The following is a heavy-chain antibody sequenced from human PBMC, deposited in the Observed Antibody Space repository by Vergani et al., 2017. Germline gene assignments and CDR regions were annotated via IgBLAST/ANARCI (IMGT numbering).Heavy chain of an antibody. J-gene: IGHJ3*02. CDR3: ARAGPNYYDSSGYYPNDAFDI. CDR1: GFTFSDHY. CDR2: TRNKANSYTT. V-gene: IGHV3-72*01. D-gene: IGHD3-22*01. Sequence: EVQLVESGGGLVQPGGSLRLSCAASGFTFSDHYMDWVRQAPGKGLEWVGRTRNKANSYTTEYAASVKGRFTISRDDSKNSLYLQMNSLKTEDTAVYYCARAGPNYYDSSGYYPNDAFDIWGQGTMVTVSS.